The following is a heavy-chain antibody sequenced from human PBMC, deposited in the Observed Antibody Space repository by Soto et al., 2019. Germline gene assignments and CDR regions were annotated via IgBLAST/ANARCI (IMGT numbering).Heavy chain of an antibody. CDR2: ISYDGSNK. D-gene: IGHD6-6*01. CDR3: AKHPSIAARHYYYYGMDV. V-gene: IGHV3-30*18. Sequence: VAVISYDGSNKYYADSVKGRFTISRDNSKNTLYLQMNSLRAEDTAVYYCAKHPSIAARHYYYYGMDVWGQGTTVTVSS. J-gene: IGHJ6*02.